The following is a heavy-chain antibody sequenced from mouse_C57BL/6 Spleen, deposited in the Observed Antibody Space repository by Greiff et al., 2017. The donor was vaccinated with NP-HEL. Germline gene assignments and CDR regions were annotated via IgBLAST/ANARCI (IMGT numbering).Heavy chain of an antibody. CDR1: GYSFTGYF. J-gene: IGHJ1*03. CDR3: ARWGTTVWYFDV. D-gene: IGHD1-1*01. Sequence: EVQLQQSGPELVKPGDSVKISCKASGYSFTGYFMNWVMQSHGKSLEWIGRINPYNGDTFHNQKFKGKATLTVDKSSSTAHMELRSLTSEDSAVYYCARWGTTVWYFDVWGTGTTVTVSS. V-gene: IGHV1-20*01. CDR2: INPYNGDT.